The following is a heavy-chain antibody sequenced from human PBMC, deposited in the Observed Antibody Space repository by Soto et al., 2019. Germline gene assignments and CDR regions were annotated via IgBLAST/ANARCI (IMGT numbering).Heavy chain of an antibody. Sequence: ASVKVSCKVSGYTLTELSMHWVRQAPGKGLEWMGGFDPEDGETIYAQKFQGRVTMTEDTSTDTAYMELSSLRSEGTAVYYCATTGYCSSTSCSSYMDVWGKGTTVTVSS. CDR1: GYTLTELS. CDR3: ATTGYCSSTSCSSYMDV. V-gene: IGHV1-24*01. J-gene: IGHJ6*03. CDR2: FDPEDGET. D-gene: IGHD2-2*01.